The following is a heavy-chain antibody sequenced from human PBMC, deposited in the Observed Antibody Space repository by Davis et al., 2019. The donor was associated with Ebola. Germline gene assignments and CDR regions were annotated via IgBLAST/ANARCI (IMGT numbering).Heavy chain of an antibody. J-gene: IGHJ4*02. CDR3: ASPGPVGGSYLHY. V-gene: IGHV1-69*04. CDR2: IIPILGIA. D-gene: IGHD1-26*01. Sequence: AASVKVSCKASGRTFSSYAISWVRQAPGQGLEWMGRIIPILGIANYAQKFQGRVTMTRDTSTSTVYMELSSLRSEDTAVYYCASPGPVGGSYLHYWGQGTLVTVSS. CDR1: GRTFSSYA.